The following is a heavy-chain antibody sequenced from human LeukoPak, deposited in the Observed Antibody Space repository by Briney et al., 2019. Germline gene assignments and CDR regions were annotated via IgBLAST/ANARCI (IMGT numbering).Heavy chain of an antibody. J-gene: IGHJ4*02. Sequence: GGSLRLSCAASGFTFSSYAMNWVRQAPGKGLEWVSVISGSGGSTYYADSVKGRLTISRDNSKNTLYLQMNSLRAEDSAVYYCAKPEDSSGYYLSYFDSWGQGTLVTVSS. V-gene: IGHV3-23*01. CDR2: ISGSGGST. CDR3: AKPEDSSGYYLSYFDS. CDR1: GFTFSSYA. D-gene: IGHD3-22*01.